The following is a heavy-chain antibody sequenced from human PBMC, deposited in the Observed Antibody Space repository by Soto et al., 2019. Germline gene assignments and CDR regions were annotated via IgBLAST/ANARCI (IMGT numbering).Heavy chain of an antibody. Sequence: EVQLLESGGGLVQPGGSLRLSCAASGFTFSSYAMSWVRQAPGKGLEWVSAISGSGGSTYYADSVKGRFTVSRDNSKNTLYLQMNSLRAEDTAVYYCARGSYYVESSYWGQGPLVTVSS. CDR3: ARGSYYVESSY. J-gene: IGHJ4*02. V-gene: IGHV3-23*01. D-gene: IGHD1-26*01. CDR1: GFTFSSYA. CDR2: ISGSGGST.